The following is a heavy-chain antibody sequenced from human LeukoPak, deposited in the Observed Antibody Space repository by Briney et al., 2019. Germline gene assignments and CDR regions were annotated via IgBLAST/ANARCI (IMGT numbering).Heavy chain of an antibody. CDR3: VRGGPPTVTRFDY. D-gene: IGHD4-17*01. Sequence: PSETLSLTCTVSGGSISSGSYYWSWIRQPAGKGLEWIGYIYYSGSTNYNPSLKSRVTISVDTSKNQFSLRLSSVTAADTAMYYCVRGGPPTVTRFDYWGQGTLVTVSS. CDR2: IYYSGST. J-gene: IGHJ4*02. V-gene: IGHV4-61*10. CDR1: GGSISSGSYY.